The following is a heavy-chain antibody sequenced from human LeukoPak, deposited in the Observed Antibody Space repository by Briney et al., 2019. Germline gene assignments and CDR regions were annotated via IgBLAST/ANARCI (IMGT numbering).Heavy chain of an antibody. CDR2: MNPNSGNT. J-gene: IGHJ4*02. CDR3: ARASEEVGWYKAYYFDY. D-gene: IGHD6-19*01. CDR1: GYTFTTYD. V-gene: IGHV1-8*01. Sequence: GASVKVSCKASGYTFTTYDINWVRQATGQGLEWMGWMNPNSGNTGYAQKFQGRVTMTRNTSISTAYMELSSLRSEDTAVYYCARASEEVGWYKAYYFDYWGRGTLVTVSS.